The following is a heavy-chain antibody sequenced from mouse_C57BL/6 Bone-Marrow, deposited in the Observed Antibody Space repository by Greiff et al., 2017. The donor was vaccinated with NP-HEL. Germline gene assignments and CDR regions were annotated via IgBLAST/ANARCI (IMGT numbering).Heavy chain of an antibody. D-gene: IGHD2-3*01. CDR1: GYTFTSYW. Sequence: VQLQQPGAELVKPGASVKMSCKASGYTFTSYWITWVKQRPGQGLEWIGDIYPGSGSTNYNEKVKSKATLTVDTSSSTAYMQLISLTSEDSAVYYCAMGLLLPLWYFDVWGTGTTVTVSS. CDR3: AMGLLLPLWYFDV. J-gene: IGHJ1*03. V-gene: IGHV1-55*01. CDR2: IYPGSGST.